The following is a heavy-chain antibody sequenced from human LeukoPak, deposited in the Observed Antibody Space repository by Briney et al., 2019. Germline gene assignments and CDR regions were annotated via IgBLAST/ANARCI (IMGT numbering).Heavy chain of an antibody. Sequence: SETLSLTCTVSGGSISSGSYYWSWTRQPAGKGLEWIGRIYTSGSTNYNPSLKSRVTISVDTSKNQFSLKLSSVTAADTAVYYCARWSYGSGSEGLYWYFDLWGRGTLVTVSS. D-gene: IGHD3-10*01. CDR2: IYTSGST. J-gene: IGHJ2*01. V-gene: IGHV4-61*02. CDR1: GGSISSGSYY. CDR3: ARWSYGSGSEGLYWYFDL.